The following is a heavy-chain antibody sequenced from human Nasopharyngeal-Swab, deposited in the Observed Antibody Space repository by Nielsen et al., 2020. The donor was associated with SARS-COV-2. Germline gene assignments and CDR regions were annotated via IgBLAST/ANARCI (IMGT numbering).Heavy chain of an antibody. CDR3: AKDQGGQQLVRGSDY. Sequence: GESLKISCAASGFTFSSYWMHWVRQAPGKGLVWVSRINRDGSSTSYADSVKGRFTISRDNSKDTLYLQMNSLRAEDTAVYYCAKDQGGQQLVRGSDYWGQGTLVTVSS. CDR1: GFTFSSYW. CDR2: INRDGSST. J-gene: IGHJ4*02. D-gene: IGHD6-13*01. V-gene: IGHV3-74*01.